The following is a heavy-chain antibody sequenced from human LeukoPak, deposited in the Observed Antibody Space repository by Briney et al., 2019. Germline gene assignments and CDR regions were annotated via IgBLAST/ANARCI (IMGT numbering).Heavy chain of an antibody. CDR1: GGSISGYC. CDR2: MYSLGST. Sequence: PSETLSLTCTVSGGSISGYCWTWIRQPAGKGLEWIGRMYSLGSTNYNPALKSRLTMSLVTSKNQFSLKLSSVTAADTAVYYCARAGYCSGGSCYLRYYYYYGMDVWGQGTTVTVSS. V-gene: IGHV4-4*07. D-gene: IGHD2-15*01. J-gene: IGHJ6*02. CDR3: ARAGYCSGGSCYLRYYYYYGMDV.